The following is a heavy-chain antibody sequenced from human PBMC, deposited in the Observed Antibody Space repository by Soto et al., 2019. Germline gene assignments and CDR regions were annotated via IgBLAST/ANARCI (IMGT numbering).Heavy chain of an antibody. D-gene: IGHD3-3*01. CDR3: TSSLRSRWFDP. CDR1: GGSVSSGSYY. J-gene: IGHJ5*02. V-gene: IGHV4-61*01. Sequence: SETLSLTCTVSGGSVSSGSYYWSWIRQPPGKGLEWIGYIYYSGSTNYNPSLKSRVTISVDTSKNQFSLKLSSVTAADTAVYYCTSSLRSRWFDPWGQGTLVTVSS. CDR2: IYYSGST.